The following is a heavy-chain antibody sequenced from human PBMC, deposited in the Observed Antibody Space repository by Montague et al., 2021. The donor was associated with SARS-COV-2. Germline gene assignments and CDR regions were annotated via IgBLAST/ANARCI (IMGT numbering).Heavy chain of an antibody. D-gene: IGHD3-22*01. Sequence: ETLSLTCTVSGGSITNNIDYWAWIRQPPGKGLEWIGSIYYTGNTYYNPSPKSRVTISVVTSKNHFTLKLSSVTAAETAVYYCARLKRYFDSSGSPSAFDFWGQGTKVTVSS. CDR3: ARLKRYFDSSGSPSAFDF. V-gene: IGHV4-39*02. CDR2: IYYTGNT. CDR1: GGSITNNIDY. J-gene: IGHJ3*01.